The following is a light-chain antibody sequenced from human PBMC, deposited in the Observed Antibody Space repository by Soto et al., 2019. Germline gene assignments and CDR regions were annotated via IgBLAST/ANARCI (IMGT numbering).Light chain of an antibody. CDR3: QQRSNWIT. V-gene: IGKV3-11*01. Sequence: EIVLTQSPATQSLSPGERATLSCRASQSVSSYLAWYQHKPGQAPRLLIYDASNRATGIPARFSGSGSGTDFTLTISSLEPEDFAVYSCQQRSNWITFGQGTRLEIE. CDR1: QSVSSY. J-gene: IGKJ5*01. CDR2: DAS.